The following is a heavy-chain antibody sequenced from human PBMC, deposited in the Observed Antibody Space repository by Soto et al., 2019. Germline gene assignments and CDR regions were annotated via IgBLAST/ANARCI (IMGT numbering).Heavy chain of an antibody. CDR2: IRPDTVNT. CDR1: GYIFVNYG. J-gene: IGHJ6*02. Sequence: QVQLVQSGDEVKKPGASVKVSFKASGYIFVNYGIAWVRQAPRQGLEWMGWIRPDTVNTHSGSKVQGRHTMTTDTATSTAYRDLGSMTSDDKAVYYCVMVANYVTPTPQDVWSQGTTGTVSS. D-gene: IGHD3-16*01. CDR3: VMVANYVTPTPQDV. V-gene: IGHV1-18*01.